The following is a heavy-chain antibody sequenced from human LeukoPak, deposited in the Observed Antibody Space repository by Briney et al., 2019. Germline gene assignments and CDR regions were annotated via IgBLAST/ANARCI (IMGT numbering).Heavy chain of an antibody. D-gene: IGHD5-12*01. CDR2: INHSGST. J-gene: IGHJ4*02. Sequence: PSETLSLTCAVYGGSFSGYDWSWIRQPPGKGLEWIGEINHSGSTNNNPSLKSRVTISVDTSKNHSSLKLSSVTAADTAVYYCARDPPRGYSGARGYWGQGTLVTVSS. CDR3: ARDPPRGYSGARGY. CDR1: GGSFSGYD. V-gene: IGHV4-34*01.